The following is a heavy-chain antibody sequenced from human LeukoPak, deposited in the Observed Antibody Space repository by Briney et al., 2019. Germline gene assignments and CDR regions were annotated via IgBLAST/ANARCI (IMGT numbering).Heavy chain of an antibody. Sequence: GGSLRLSCVASGFTFDEYNMHWVRQVPGKGLEWVALITGDHISTYYADSVRGRFTVSRDNSENSLYLQVNSLRIEDSALFYCAREPSDGQKSFDWIFAFDSWGQGTLITVSS. CDR3: AREPSDGQKSFDWIFAFDS. CDR2: ITGDHIST. J-gene: IGHJ4*02. D-gene: IGHD3-9*01. V-gene: IGHV3-43*02. CDR1: GFTFDEYN.